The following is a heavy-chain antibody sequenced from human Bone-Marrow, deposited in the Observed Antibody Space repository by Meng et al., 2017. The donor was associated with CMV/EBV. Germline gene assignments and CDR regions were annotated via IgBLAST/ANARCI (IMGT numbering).Heavy chain of an antibody. Sequence: GGSLRLSCAASGFTFSSYSMNWVRQAPGKGLEWVSSISSSSSYIYYADSVKGRFTISRDNARNSLYLQMNSLRAEDTAVYYCARVRRIQPLTKENEYYFDYWGQGTLVTVSS. CDR1: GFTFSSYS. CDR2: ISSSSSYI. CDR3: ARVRRIQPLTKENEYYFDY. V-gene: IGHV3-21*01. J-gene: IGHJ4*02. D-gene: IGHD1-1*01.